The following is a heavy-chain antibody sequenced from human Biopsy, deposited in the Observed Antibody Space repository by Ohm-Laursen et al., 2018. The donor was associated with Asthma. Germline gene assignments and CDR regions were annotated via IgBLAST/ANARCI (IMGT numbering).Heavy chain of an antibody. J-gene: IGHJ4*02. CDR2: GGSYYDGGLK. CDR1: GFTFSNYA. V-gene: IGHV3-30-3*01. Sequence: SLRLSCAATGFTFSNYAMSWVRQAPGKGLEWVAVGGSYYDGGLKYYADSVNGRFTVSRDDSKNTLYLQMNSLRPDDTAVYYCARDVMEWYLPAFDFWGQGTLVTVSS. D-gene: IGHD3-3*01. CDR3: ARDVMEWYLPAFDF.